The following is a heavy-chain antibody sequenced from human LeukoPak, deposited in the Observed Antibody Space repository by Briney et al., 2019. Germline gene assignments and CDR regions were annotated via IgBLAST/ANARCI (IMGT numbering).Heavy chain of an antibody. D-gene: IGHD6-13*01. J-gene: IGHJ4*02. Sequence: GGSLRLSCAASGFTFSSYWMHWVRQAPGKGLVWVSRINSDGSSTSYADSAKGRFTISRDNAKNTLYLQMNSLRAEDTAVYYCARDRRIAAAGLGVAHPFDYWGQGTLVTVSS. V-gene: IGHV3-74*01. CDR3: ARDRRIAAAGLGVAHPFDY. CDR1: GFTFSSYW. CDR2: INSDGSST.